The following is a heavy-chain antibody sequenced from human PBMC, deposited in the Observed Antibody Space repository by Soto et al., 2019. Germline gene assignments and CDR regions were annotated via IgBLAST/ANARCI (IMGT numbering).Heavy chain of an antibody. CDR3: ARGIATGQLDP. D-gene: IGHD2-15*01. V-gene: IGHV1-3*01. CDR2: INPDNGNT. CDR1: GYTFTRYT. Sequence: QVQLVQSGAEVKKPGASVKISCKASGYTFTRYTMNWGRQAPGQRLEWMGWINPDNGNTKSSQKFQDRVIITRDTSARTAYTDLSSLRSEDTVVYYCARGIATGQLDPWGQGTLVTVSS. J-gene: IGHJ5*02.